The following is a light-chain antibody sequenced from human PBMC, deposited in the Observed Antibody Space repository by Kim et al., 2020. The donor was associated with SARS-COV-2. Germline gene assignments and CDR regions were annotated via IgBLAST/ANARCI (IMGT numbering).Light chain of an antibody. V-gene: IGLV1-47*01. CDR1: SSNIGSNY. Sequence: QSVLTQPPSASGTPGQRVTISCSGSSSNIGSNYVYCYQQLPGTAPKLLIYRNNQRPSGVPDRFSGSKSGTSASLAISGLRSEDEADYYCAAWDDSLSVVFGGGTQLTVL. CDR3: AAWDDSLSVV. CDR2: RNN. J-gene: IGLJ2*01.